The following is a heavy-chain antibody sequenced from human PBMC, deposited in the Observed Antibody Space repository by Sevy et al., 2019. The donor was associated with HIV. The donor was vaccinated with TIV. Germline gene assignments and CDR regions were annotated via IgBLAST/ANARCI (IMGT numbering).Heavy chain of an antibody. CDR1: GYTFTSYD. J-gene: IGHJ6*02. D-gene: IGHD3-3*01. CDR3: ASGGNGDFWSYEYYYYGMDV. Sequence: ASVKVSCEASGYTFTSYDINWVRQATGQGLEWMGWMSPKSGATGFAQKFQGRVTMTRNASISTAYMELRSLTYEDTAVYYCASGGNGDFWSYEYYYYGMDVWGQGTAVTVSS. V-gene: IGHV1-8*01. CDR2: MSPKSGAT.